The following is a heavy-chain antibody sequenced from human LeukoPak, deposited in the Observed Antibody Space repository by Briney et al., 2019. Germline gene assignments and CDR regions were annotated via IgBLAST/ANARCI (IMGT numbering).Heavy chain of an antibody. Sequence: GGSLRLSCAASGFSFSSYWMIWVRQAPGKGLEWVSAISGSGGSTYYADSVKGRFTISRDNSKNTLYLQMNSLRAEDTAVYYCAKGFRDYGGNSFDYWGQGTLVTVSS. CDR3: AKGFRDYGGNSFDY. CDR2: ISGSGGST. V-gene: IGHV3-23*01. J-gene: IGHJ4*02. D-gene: IGHD4-23*01. CDR1: GFSFSSYW.